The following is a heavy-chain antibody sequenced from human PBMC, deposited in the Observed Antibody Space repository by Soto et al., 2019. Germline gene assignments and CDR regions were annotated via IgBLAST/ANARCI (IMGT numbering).Heavy chain of an antibody. J-gene: IGHJ4*02. CDR3: ARVETLTAAVHY. D-gene: IGHD6-13*01. V-gene: IGHV3-23*01. CDR1: GFTFSSYA. Sequence: PGGSLRLSCAASGFTFSSYAMSWVRRAPGKGLEWVSTIIGSADSTYYADSVKGRFTISRDNSKNTLYLQMNSLRAEDTAVYYCARVETLTAAVHYWGQGTLVTVSS. CDR2: IIGSADST.